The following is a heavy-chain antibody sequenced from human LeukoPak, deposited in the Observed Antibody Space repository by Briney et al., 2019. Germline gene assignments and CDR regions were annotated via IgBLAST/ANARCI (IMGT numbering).Heavy chain of an antibody. CDR3: PIYRSGGGGYYSGLEH. D-gene: IGHD3-22*01. CDR2: TSGSGDIR. J-gene: IGHJ1*01. CDR1: GFTLSNYA. V-gene: IGHV3-23*01. Sequence: PGRTPCLSRALSGFTLSNYAMTGGPHAPGGGLEWVSRTSGSGDIRLYADSVKGRSTIPRSNSENTLYLTMDLLRAEANAGFYFPIYRSGGGGYYSGLEHWGQGTMVAVSS.